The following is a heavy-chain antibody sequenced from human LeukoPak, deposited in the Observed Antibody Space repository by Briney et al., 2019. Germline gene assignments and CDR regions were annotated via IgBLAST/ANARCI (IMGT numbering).Heavy chain of an antibody. CDR1: GFTFSSYG. Sequence: GGSLRLSCAASGFTFSSYGMHWVRQAPGKGLEWVAVISYDGSNKYYADSVKGRFTISRDNSKNSLYLQMNSLRAEDTAVYYCAKDRISCITTSCPQGLDYWGQGTLVTVSS. J-gene: IGHJ4*02. D-gene: IGHD2-2*01. CDR3: AKDRISCITTSCPQGLDY. CDR2: ISYDGSNK. V-gene: IGHV3-30*18.